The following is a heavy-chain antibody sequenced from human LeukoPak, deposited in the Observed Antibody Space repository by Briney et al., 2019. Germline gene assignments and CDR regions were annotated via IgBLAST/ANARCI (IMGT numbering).Heavy chain of an antibody. CDR2: INPYSGDT. J-gene: IGHJ6*03. CDR3: ARDGSSSSTSYYYYMDV. Sequence: ASVKVSCKASGYTFTGYYVHWVRQAPGQGLEWMGWINPYSGDTNYAQKFQGRVTMTRDMSTSTVYMELSSLRSEDTAVYYCARDGSSSSTSYYYYMDVWGKGTTVTVSS. D-gene: IGHD6-13*01. CDR1: GYTFTGYY. V-gene: IGHV1-2*02.